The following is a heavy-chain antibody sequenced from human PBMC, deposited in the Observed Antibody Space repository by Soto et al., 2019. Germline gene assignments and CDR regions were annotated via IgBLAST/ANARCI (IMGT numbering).Heavy chain of an antibody. CDR1: GYIFDSYS. Sequence: QVQLVQSGGEVKPPGASVKVSCKSSGYIFDSYSISWVRQAPGQGLEWMGDISGYNAKTKSAQKFQGRVKMTIDQSTTTGYLEVTGLTSDDTVVYYCARDSIGVIWLDSWGQGTLVTVSS. CDR2: ISGYNAKT. V-gene: IGHV1-18*04. CDR3: ARDSIGVIWLDS. J-gene: IGHJ4*02. D-gene: IGHD3-10*01.